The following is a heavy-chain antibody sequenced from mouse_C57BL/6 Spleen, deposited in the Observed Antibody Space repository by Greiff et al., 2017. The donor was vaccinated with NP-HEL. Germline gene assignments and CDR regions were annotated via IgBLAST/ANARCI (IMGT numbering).Heavy chain of an antibody. Sequence: EVKLMESGGGLVKPGGSLKLSCAASGFTFRSYAMSWVRQTPEKRLEWVATISDGGSYTYYPDNVKGRFTISRDNAKNNLYLQMSHLKSEDTAMYYCARDGYYGLDYWGQGTTLTVSS. CDR2: ISDGGSYT. V-gene: IGHV5-4*01. D-gene: IGHD1-1*01. J-gene: IGHJ2*01. CDR3: ARDGYYGLDY. CDR1: GFTFRSYA.